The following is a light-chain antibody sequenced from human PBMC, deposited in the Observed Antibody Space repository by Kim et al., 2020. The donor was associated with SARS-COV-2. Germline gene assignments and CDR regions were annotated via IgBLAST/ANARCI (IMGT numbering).Light chain of an antibody. V-gene: IGLV1-44*01. J-gene: IGLJ1*01. CDR3: AAWDDSLNAYV. Sequence: ELTQPPSASGTPGQRVTISCSGSSSNIGSNTVKWYQQLPGTAPKLLIYSNYQRPSGVPDLFSGSKSGTSASLAISGLQSEDEADYYCAAWDDSLNAYVFGTGTKVTVL. CDR1: SSNIGSNT. CDR2: SNY.